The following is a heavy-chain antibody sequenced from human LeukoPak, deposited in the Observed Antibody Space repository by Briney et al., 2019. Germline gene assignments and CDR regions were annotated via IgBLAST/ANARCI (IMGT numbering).Heavy chain of an antibody. CDR3: ARQTLTYYFDY. CDR1: GGSISSYY. Sequence: PSETLSLTCTVSGGSISSYYWSWIRQPPGKGLEWIGSIYYSGSTYYNPSLKSRVTISVDTSKNQFSLKLSSVTAADTAVYYCARQTLTYYFDYWGQGTLVTVSS. D-gene: IGHD1-14*01. V-gene: IGHV4-39*01. CDR2: IYYSGST. J-gene: IGHJ4*02.